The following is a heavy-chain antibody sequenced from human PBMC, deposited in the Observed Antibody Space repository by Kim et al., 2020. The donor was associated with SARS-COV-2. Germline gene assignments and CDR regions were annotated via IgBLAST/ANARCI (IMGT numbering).Heavy chain of an antibody. CDR2: INSDGSST. V-gene: IGHV3-74*01. Sequence: GGSLRLSCAASGFTFSSYWMHWVRQAPGKGLVWVSRINSDGSSTSYADSVKGRFTISRDNAKNTLYLQMNSLRAEDTAVYYCARIGLFDDFWSGYRPRLYGFDPWGQGTLVTVSS. J-gene: IGHJ5*02. CDR3: ARIGLFDDFWSGYRPRLYGFDP. CDR1: GFTFSSYW. D-gene: IGHD3-3*01.